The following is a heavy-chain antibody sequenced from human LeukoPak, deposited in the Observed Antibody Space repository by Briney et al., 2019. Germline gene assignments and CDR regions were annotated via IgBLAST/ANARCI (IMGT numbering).Heavy chain of an antibody. D-gene: IGHD3-22*01. Sequence: ASVKVSCKASGYTFTSYAMNWVRQAPGQGLEWMGWINTNTGNPTYAQGFTGRFVFSLDTSVSTAYLQISSLKADDTAVYYCARERNDCYGSSGCVGASYMDVWGKGTTVTVSS. CDR2: INTNTGNP. J-gene: IGHJ6*03. CDR1: GYTFTSYA. CDR3: ARERNDCYGSSGCVGASYMDV. V-gene: IGHV7-4-1*02.